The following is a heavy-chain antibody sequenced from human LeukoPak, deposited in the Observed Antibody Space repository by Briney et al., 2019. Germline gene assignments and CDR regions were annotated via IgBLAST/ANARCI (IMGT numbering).Heavy chain of an antibody. CDR1: GGSISYYY. J-gene: IGHJ4*02. CDR2: IYHSGST. CDR3: ARDLKSD. V-gene: IGHV4-59*12. Sequence: SGTLSLTCSVSGGSISYYYWSWIRQPPGKGLEWIGYIYHSGSTNYNPSLKSRVTISVDKSKNQFSLKLSSVTAADTAVYYCARDLKSDWGQGTLVTVSS.